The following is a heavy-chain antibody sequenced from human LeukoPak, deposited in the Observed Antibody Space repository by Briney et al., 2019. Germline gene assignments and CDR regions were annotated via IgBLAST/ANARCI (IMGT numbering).Heavy chain of an antibody. CDR2: IIPIFGTA. D-gene: IGHD2-15*01. CDR1: GGTFSSYA. CDR3: AFYHCSGGYCAVDYFDY. Sequence: SVKVSCKASGGTFSSYAISWVRQAPGQGLEWMGGIIPIFGTANYAQKFQGRVTITADESTSTAYMELSSLRSEDTAVYYCAFYHCSGGYCAVDYFDYWGQGTLVTVSS. V-gene: IGHV1-69*13. J-gene: IGHJ4*02.